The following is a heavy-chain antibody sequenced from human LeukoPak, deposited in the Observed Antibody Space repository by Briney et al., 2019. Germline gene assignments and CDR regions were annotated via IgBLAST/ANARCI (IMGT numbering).Heavy chain of an antibody. D-gene: IGHD3-22*01. J-gene: IGHJ4*02. Sequence: GESLKISCEASGYSFSTYWIGWVRQMPGKGLEWMGIIYPGDSDTRYSPSFLGQVTMSADKSISTAYLQWSSLKASDTAIYYCAKRWADSSGSQHYFDYWGQGTLVTVSS. CDR3: AKRWADSSGSQHYFDY. CDR1: GYSFSTYW. V-gene: IGHV5-51*01. CDR2: IYPGDSDT.